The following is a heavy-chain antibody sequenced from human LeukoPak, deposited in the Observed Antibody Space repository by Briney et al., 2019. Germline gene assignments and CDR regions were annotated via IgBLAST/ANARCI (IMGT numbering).Heavy chain of an antibody. CDR3: ARDSVSSSCFDY. V-gene: IGHV3-21*01. CDR1: GFTFSSYS. Sequence: PGGSLRLSCAASGFTFSSYSMNWVRQAPGKGLEWVSSISSSSSYIYYADSVKGRFTISRDNAKNSLHLQMNSLRAEDTAVYYCARDSVSSSCFDYWGQGTLVTVSS. CDR2: ISSSSSYI. J-gene: IGHJ4*02. D-gene: IGHD6-13*01.